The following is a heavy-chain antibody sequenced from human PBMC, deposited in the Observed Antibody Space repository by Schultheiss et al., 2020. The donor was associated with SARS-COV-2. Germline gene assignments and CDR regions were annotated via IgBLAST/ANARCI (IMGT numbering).Heavy chain of an antibody. Sequence: ASVKVSCKASGYTFTGYYMHWVRQAPGQGLEWMGWISAYNGNTNYAQKLQGRVTMTTDTSTSTAYMELRSLRSDDTAVYYCARDLSNYYYYYYMDVWGKGTTVTVSS. D-gene: IGHD2/OR15-2a*01. CDR2: ISAYNGNT. J-gene: IGHJ6*03. CDR1: GYTFTGYY. CDR3: ARDLSNYYYYYYMDV. V-gene: IGHV1-18*04.